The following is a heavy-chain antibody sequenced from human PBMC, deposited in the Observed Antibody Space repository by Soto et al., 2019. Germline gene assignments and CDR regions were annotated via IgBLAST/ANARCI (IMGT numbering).Heavy chain of an antibody. CDR3: ARDVVISGTRWFDP. D-gene: IGHD2-2*01. CDR2: ISADNGNT. CDR1: GYTITNCG. V-gene: IGHV1-18*01. J-gene: IGHJ5*02. Sequence: ASVKVCCKASGYTITNCGISCVRQATGQGLEWMGWISADNGNTNYAQKVQGRVTMTTDTSTNTAYMDLRSLQSDDTAVYFCARDVVISGTRWFDPWGQGTLGTVSS.